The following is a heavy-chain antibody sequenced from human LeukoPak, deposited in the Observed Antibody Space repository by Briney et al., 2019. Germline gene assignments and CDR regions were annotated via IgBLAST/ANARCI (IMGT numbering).Heavy chain of an antibody. J-gene: IGHJ4*02. CDR3: ARDDYGDHAPFDY. D-gene: IGHD4-17*01. CDR2: IYYSGST. Sequence: PSQTLSLTCTVSGGSISSGGYYWSWIRQHPGKGLEWIGYIYYSGSTYYNPSLKSRVTISVDTSKNQFSLKLSSVTAADTAVYYCARDDYGDHAPFDYWGQGTLVTVSS. CDR1: GGSISSGGYY. V-gene: IGHV4-31*03.